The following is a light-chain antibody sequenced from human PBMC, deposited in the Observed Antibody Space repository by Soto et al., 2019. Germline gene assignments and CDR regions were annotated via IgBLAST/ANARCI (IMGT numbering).Light chain of an antibody. CDR2: TAS. CDR3: QQVKSYPLT. Sequence: DIQLTQSPSFLSASVGVRVTITCRATRGISTYLAWYQHKPGKAPKLLIYTASTLQSGVPSRFSGSGSGTDFTLTISILQPEDFATYYCQQVKSYPLTFGGGTKVEIK. J-gene: IGKJ4*01. CDR1: RGISTY. V-gene: IGKV1-9*01.